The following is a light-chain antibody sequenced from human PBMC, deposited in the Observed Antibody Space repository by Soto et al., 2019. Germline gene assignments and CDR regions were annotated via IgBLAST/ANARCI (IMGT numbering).Light chain of an antibody. Sequence: PGERATLSCRASQSVRSYLAWYQQKPGQAPRLLIYDASNRAAGVPARFSGSGSGTDFTLTISNLEPEDFAVYYCEQRSDWPPYTFGQGTNLEIK. V-gene: IGKV3-11*01. J-gene: IGKJ2*01. CDR3: EQRSDWPPYT. CDR2: DAS. CDR1: QSVRSY.